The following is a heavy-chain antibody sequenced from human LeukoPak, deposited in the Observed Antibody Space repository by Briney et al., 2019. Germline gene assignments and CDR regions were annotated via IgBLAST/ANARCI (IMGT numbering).Heavy chain of an antibody. D-gene: IGHD3-10*01. Sequence: GESLKISCQGSGYTFSTYWIAWVRQLPGKGLEWMGWINAGNGNTKYSQKFQGRVTITRDTSASTAYMELSSLRSEDTAVYYCAREEGYYGFDPWGQGTLVTVSS. V-gene: IGHV1-3*01. J-gene: IGHJ5*02. CDR3: AREEGYYGFDP. CDR1: GYTFSTYW. CDR2: INAGNGNT.